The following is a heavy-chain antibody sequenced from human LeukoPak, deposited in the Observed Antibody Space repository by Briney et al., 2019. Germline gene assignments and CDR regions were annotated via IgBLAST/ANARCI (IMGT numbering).Heavy chain of an antibody. CDR1: GFTFSSYS. D-gene: IGHD7-27*01. J-gene: IGHJ5*02. CDR3: ARGALSGDLGPNWFDP. CDR2: ISSSSSTI. V-gene: IGHV3-48*04. Sequence: GGSLRLSCAASGFTFSSYSMNWVRQAPGKGLEWVSYISSSSSTIYYADSVKGRFTISRDNAKNSLYLQMNGLRVEDTAVYYCARGALSGDLGPNWFDPWGQGTLVTVSS.